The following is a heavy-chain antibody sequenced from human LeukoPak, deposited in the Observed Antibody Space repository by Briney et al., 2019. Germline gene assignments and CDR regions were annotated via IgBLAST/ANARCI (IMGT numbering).Heavy chain of an antibody. D-gene: IGHD1-26*01. CDR1: GGSISSYY. J-gene: IGHJ4*02. CDR3: ARLVVSGSYSNLDY. V-gene: IGHV4-59*01. CDR2: IYYSGST. Sequence: SETLSLTCTVSGGSISSYYWSWIRQPPGKGLEWIGYIYYSGSTDYNPSLKSRVTISVDTSKNQFSLKLSSVTAADTAVYYCARLVVSGSYSNLDYWGQGTLVTVSS.